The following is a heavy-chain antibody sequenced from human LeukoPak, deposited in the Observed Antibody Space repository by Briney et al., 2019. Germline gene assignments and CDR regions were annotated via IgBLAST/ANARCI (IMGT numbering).Heavy chain of an antibody. J-gene: IGHJ5*02. D-gene: IGHD6-13*01. CDR3: AKESRAAAGTPWFDP. CDR2: ISGSGGST. V-gene: IGHV3-23*01. Sequence: GGSLRLSCTASGFTFSTYAMSWVRQAPGKGLEWVSAISGSGGSTYYADSVKGRFTISRDNSKNTLYLQMNSLRAEDTAVYYCAKESRAAAGTPWFDPWGQGTLVTVSS. CDR1: GFTFSTYA.